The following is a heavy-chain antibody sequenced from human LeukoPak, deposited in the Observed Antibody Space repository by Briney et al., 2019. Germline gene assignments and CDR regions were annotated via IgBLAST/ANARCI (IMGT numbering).Heavy chain of an antibody. CDR3: SSGGVGNRLGY. J-gene: IGHJ4*02. D-gene: IGHD1-26*01. CDR2: INQSGSI. CDR1: GGSFSGYY. V-gene: IGHV4-34*01. Sequence: SETLSLTCAVYGGSFSGYYWSWIRQPPGKGLEWIGEINQSGSINYNPSLKSRVTISIDTSRNQFSLKLSSVTAADTAVYYCSSGGVGNRLGYWGQGTLVIVSS.